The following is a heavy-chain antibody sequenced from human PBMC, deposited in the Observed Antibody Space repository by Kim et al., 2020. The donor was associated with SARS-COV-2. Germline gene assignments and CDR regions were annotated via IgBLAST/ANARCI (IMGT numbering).Heavy chain of an antibody. D-gene: IGHD1-26*01. CDR2: IKSKTDGGTT. J-gene: IGHJ4*02. V-gene: IGHV3-15*01. CDR3: TTDVGATDHGGFDY. CDR1: GFTFSNAW. Sequence: GGSLRLSCAASGFTFSNAWMSWVRQAPGKGLEWVGRIKSKTDGGTTDYAAPVKGRFTISRDDSKNTLYLQMNSLKTEDTAVYYCTTDVGATDHGGFDYWGQGTLVTVSS.